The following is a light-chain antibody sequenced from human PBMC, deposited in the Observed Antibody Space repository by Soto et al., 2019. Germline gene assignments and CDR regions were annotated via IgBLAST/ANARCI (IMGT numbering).Light chain of an antibody. J-gene: IGKJ2*01. Sequence: EIVMTQSPATLSASPGERATLSCTASQSVSSNLAGYQQKPGQAPRLLIYGASTRATGIPARFSGSGSGTEFTLSISSLESEDFAVYYCQEYNNWPPLNTFGQGAKLDIK. CDR2: GAS. CDR3: QEYNNWPPLNT. CDR1: QSVSSN. V-gene: IGKV3-15*01.